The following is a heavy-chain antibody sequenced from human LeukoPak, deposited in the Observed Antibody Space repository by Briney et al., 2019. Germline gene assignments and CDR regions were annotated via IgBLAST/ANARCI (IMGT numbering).Heavy chain of an antibody. D-gene: IGHD2/OR15-2a*01. CDR1: GFTLSNYG. Sequence: PGGSLRLSCAASGFTLSNYGMHWVRQTPGKGLEWVAVMSHDETFTYYAGSVKGRFTVSRDNSKNTLSLEVNSLRTEDTAVYYCVRDVSGSLDVWGQRDHGHRLL. J-gene: IGHJ6*01. CDR2: MSHDETFT. V-gene: IGHV3-30*06. CDR3: VRDVSGSLDV.